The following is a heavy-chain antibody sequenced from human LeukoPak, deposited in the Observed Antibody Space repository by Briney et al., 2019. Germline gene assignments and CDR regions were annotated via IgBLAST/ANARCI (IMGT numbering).Heavy chain of an antibody. V-gene: IGHV3-21*06. Sequence: GSLRLSCAASGFTFSGYAMNWVRQAPGKGLEWVSSINGGGNTFYADSVKGRFAISRDNAKNSLYLRMNGLRAEDTAVYYCARDPAEADCWGQGTLVTVSS. CDR3: ARDPAEADC. CDR2: INGGGNT. CDR1: GFTFSGYA. J-gene: IGHJ4*02.